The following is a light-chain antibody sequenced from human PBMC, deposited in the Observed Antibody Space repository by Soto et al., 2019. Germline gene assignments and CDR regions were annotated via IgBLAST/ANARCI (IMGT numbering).Light chain of an antibody. J-gene: IGLJ2*01. V-gene: IGLV1-40*01. CDR3: QSYDRSLSVI. CDR2: GDS. CDR1: SSNIGADYD. Sequence: QSVLTQPPSVSGAPGQRVTISCTGSSSNIGADYDVHWYQQLPGTAPKLLIYGDSNRPSGVPDRFSGSRSGTSASLAITGLQAEDEADYYCQSYDRSLSVIFGGGTKLTVL.